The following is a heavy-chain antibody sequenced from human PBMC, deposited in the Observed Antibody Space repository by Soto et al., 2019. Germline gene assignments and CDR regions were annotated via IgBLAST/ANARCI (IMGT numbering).Heavy chain of an antibody. CDR1: GFTFSSYG. Sequence: GESLKISCAASGFTFSSYGMHWVRQAPGKGLEWVAVIWYDGSNKYYADSVKGRFTISRDNSKNTLYLQMNSLRAEDTAVYYCARDSASQDDAFDIWGQGTMVTVSS. CDR3: ARDSASQDDAFDI. J-gene: IGHJ3*02. D-gene: IGHD6-25*01. CDR2: IWYDGSNK. V-gene: IGHV3-33*01.